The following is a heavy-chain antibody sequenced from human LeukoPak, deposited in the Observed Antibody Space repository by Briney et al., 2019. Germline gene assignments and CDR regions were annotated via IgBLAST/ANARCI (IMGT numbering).Heavy chain of an antibody. D-gene: IGHD2-2*01. Sequence: GGSLRLSCAASGFTFSSYSMNWVRQAPGKGLEWVSSISSSSSYIYYADSVKGRFTISRDNAKNSLYPQMNSLRAEDTAVYYCARDVPPDAFDIWGQGTMVTVSS. CDR3: ARDVPPDAFDI. CDR1: GFTFSSYS. CDR2: ISSSSSYI. V-gene: IGHV3-21*01. J-gene: IGHJ3*02.